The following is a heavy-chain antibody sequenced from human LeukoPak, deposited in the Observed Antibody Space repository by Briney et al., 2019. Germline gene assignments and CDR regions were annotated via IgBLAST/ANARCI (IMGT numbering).Heavy chain of an antibody. CDR1: GYTFTGYY. CDR3: ARGSDDFWSGYSPSY. V-gene: IGHV1-2*02. D-gene: IGHD3-3*01. CDR2: INPNTGGT. J-gene: IGHJ4*02. Sequence: VASVKVSCKASGYTFTGYYIHWVRQAPGQGLEWMGWINPNTGGTYYAQKFQDRVTMTRDTSISTAYMELSRLRSDDTAVYYCARGSDDFWSGYSPSYWGQGTLVTVSS.